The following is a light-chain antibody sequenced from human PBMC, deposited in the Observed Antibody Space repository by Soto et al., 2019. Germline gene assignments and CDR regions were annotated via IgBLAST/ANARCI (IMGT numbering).Light chain of an antibody. CDR2: GAS. V-gene: IGKV1-39*01. CDR3: QQVYSTPYT. CDR1: QSITNY. J-gene: IGKJ2*01. Sequence: DIQVTQSPSSLSASVGDRVTITCRASQSITNYLNWYQQKPGKAPKLLGYGASYLQSGVPSRFSGSGSGTDFTLTISYLLPGDFATYYSQQVYSTPYTFGQGTKLEIK.